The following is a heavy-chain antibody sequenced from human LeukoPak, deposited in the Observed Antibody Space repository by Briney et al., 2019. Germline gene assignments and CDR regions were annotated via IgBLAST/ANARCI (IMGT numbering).Heavy chain of an antibody. CDR3: ARGRSTGYPYYFEY. J-gene: IGHJ4*02. CDR1: GYTFTSYD. CDR2: MNPNSGST. Sequence: ASVKVSCKASGYTFTSYDINWVRQATGQGLEWMGWMNPNSGSTGYAQKFQGRVTVTRNTSISTAYMELSGLRSEDTAVYYCARGRSTGYPYYFEYWGQGTLVTVSS. D-gene: IGHD5-12*01. V-gene: IGHV1-8*03.